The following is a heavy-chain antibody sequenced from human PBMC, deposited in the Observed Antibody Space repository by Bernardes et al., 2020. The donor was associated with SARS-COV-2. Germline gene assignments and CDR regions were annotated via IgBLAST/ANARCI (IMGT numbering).Heavy chain of an antibody. J-gene: IGHJ4*02. CDR2: IDPSDSYT. CDR1: GYSFTSYW. Sequence: GESLKISCKGSGYSFTSYWISWVRQMPGKGLEWMWRIDPSDSYTNYSPSFQGHVTISADKSISTAYLQWSSLKASDTAMYYCARHSGSALYYGSASLGYWGQGTLVTVSS. V-gene: IGHV5-10-1*01. D-gene: IGHD3-10*01. CDR3: ARHSGSALYYGSASLGY.